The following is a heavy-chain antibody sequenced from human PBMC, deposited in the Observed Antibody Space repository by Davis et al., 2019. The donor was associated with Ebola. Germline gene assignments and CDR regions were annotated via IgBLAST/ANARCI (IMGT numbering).Heavy chain of an antibody. CDR2: IIPIFGTA. Sequence: SVKVSCKASGGTFSSYAISWVRQAPGQGLEWMGGIIPIFGTANYAQKFQGRVTMTTDTPTSTAYMELRNLRVDDTAMYYCARAPRSTLNWFFPWGQGTLVTVSS. CDR3: ARAPRSTLNWFFP. D-gene: IGHD5/OR15-5a*01. V-gene: IGHV1-69*05. J-gene: IGHJ5*02. CDR1: GGTFSSYA.